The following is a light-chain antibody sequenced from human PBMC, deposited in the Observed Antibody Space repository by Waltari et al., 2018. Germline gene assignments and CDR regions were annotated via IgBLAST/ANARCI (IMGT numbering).Light chain of an antibody. J-gene: IGKJ2*02. Sequence: DIQMTQSPSSLSASVGDRVTITCQASQHIYNYLNWYQQKPGKAPKLLIYAASNLQTGVPSRFSGGGSGTDFTFVISNLQPEDIATYYCQQYEGLPRTFGQGTKV. CDR1: QHIYNY. CDR2: AAS. CDR3: QQYEGLPRT. V-gene: IGKV1-33*01.